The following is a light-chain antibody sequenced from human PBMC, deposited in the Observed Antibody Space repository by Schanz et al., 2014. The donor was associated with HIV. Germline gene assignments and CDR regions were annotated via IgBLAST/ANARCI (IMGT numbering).Light chain of an antibody. CDR3: ATWDSSLSAVV. CDR2: DSD. J-gene: IGLJ2*01. Sequence: QSVLTQPPSVSAAPGQMVTISCSGSSFNIGNNYVSWYQHLPGTAPKLLIYDSDTRPSGIPDRFSGSKSGTSAALGITGLQTGDEADYYCATWDSSLSAVVFGGGTKLTVL. CDR1: SFNIGNNY. V-gene: IGLV1-51*01.